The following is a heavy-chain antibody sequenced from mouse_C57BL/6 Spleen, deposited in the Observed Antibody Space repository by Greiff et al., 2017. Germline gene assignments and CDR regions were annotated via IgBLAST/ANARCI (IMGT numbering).Heavy chain of an antibody. D-gene: IGHD4-1*01. CDR2: INPGSGGT. V-gene: IGHV1-54*01. Sequence: QVQLKESGAELVRPGTSVKVSCKASGYAFTNYLIEWVKQRPGQGLEWIGVINPGSGGTNYNEKFKGKATLTADKSSSTAYMQLSSLTSEDSAVYFCARRLDWASDYWGQGTTLTVSS. CDR3: ARRLDWASDY. CDR1: GYAFTNYL. J-gene: IGHJ2*01.